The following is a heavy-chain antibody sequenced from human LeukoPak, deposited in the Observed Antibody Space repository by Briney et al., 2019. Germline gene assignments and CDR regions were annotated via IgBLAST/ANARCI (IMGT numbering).Heavy chain of an antibody. CDR2: ISASGGTT. V-gene: IGHV3-23*01. CDR1: GFTFSSYA. J-gene: IGHJ4*02. D-gene: IGHD6-19*01. Sequence: GGSLRLSCAASGFTFSSYAMSWVRQAPGKGLEWVSGISASGGTTYYADSVKGRFTVSRDNAKNSLYLQMNSLRAEDTALYYCAKVVAGFLFDYWGQGTLVTVSS. CDR3: AKVVAGFLFDY.